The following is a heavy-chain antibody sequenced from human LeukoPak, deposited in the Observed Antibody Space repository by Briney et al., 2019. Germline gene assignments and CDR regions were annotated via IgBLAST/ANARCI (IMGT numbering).Heavy chain of an antibody. D-gene: IGHD3-10*01. CDR3: AREQPFGELFTGGY. Sequence: SETLSLTCTVSGGSISSGDYYWSWIRQPPGKGLEWIGYIYYSGSTYYNPSLKSRVTISVDTSKNQFSLKLSSVTAADTAVYYCAREQPFGELFTGGYWGQGTLVTVSS. CDR2: IYYSGST. CDR1: GGSISSGDYY. V-gene: IGHV4-30-4*01. J-gene: IGHJ4*02.